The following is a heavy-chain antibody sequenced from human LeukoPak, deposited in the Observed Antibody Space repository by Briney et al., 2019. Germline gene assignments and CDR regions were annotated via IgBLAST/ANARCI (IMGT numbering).Heavy chain of an antibody. V-gene: IGHV3-23*01. CDR1: RFILSRYA. CDR3: AKGDDSGGHYHGFFDY. Sequence: GGSLRLSCSASRFILSRYAMTWVRQAPGKGLEWVSSISGSGGSTDYADSVEGRFTISRDNSKNTLDLQMNSLRAEDTAVYYCAKGDDSGGHYHGFFDYWGQGTLVTVSS. J-gene: IGHJ4*02. D-gene: IGHD3-22*01. CDR2: ISGSGGST.